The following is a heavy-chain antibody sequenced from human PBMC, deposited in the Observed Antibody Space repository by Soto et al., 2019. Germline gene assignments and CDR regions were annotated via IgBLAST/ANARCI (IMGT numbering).Heavy chain of an antibody. CDR1: GGTFSSYA. J-gene: IGHJ6*02. D-gene: IGHD2-15*01. CDR3: ARDTCSGSCYHDTYYYCMDV. CDR2: IIPIFGTA. V-gene: IGHV1-69*13. Sequence: SVKVSCKASGGTFSSYAISWVRQAPGQGLEWMGGIIPIFGTANYAQKFQGRVTITADESTSTAYMELSSLRSEDTAVYYCARDTCSGSCYHDTYYYCMDVSGQATTVTGSS.